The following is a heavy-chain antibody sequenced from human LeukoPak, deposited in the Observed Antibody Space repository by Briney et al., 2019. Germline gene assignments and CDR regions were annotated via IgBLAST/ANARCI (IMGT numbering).Heavy chain of an antibody. CDR3: ARVLYGDYVGWFDP. CDR2: IKQDGTEK. D-gene: IGHD4-17*01. CDR1: GLTFRNYW. V-gene: IGHV3-7*03. Sequence: SGGSLRLSCAASGLTFRNYWMSWGREAPGKGLEWVANIKQDGTEKYYVDAGKGRFTISRDNANNSLYLKMNSLRDEDTAVYYCARVLYGDYVGWFDPWGQGTLVTVSS. J-gene: IGHJ5*02.